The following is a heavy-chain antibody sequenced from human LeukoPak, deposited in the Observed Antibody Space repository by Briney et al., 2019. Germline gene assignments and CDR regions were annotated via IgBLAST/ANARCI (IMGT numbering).Heavy chain of an antibody. CDR1: GGSFSGYY. CDR3: ARVRYDYVWGSYRSTPYYFDY. Sequence: PSETLSLTCAVYGGSFSGYYWSWIRQPPGKGLEWIGEINHSGSTNYNPSLKSRVTISVDTSKNQFSLKLSSVTAADTAVYYCARVRYDYVWGSYRSTPYYFDYWGQGTLVTVSS. D-gene: IGHD3-16*02. J-gene: IGHJ4*02. CDR2: INHSGST. V-gene: IGHV4-34*01.